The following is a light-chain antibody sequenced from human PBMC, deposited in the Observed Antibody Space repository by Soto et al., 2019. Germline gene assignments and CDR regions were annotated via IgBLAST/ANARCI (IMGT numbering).Light chain of an antibody. CDR3: QQYENLPIT. J-gene: IGKJ5*01. Sequence: DIQMTQSPSSLSASVGDRVTITCQASQDINNYLNWYQQKSGKAPKLLIYDASDLETGVPSRFSGSGSGTDFTFTISSLQPEDIATYYCQQYENLPITFGQGTRLEIK. CDR2: DAS. V-gene: IGKV1-33*01. CDR1: QDINNY.